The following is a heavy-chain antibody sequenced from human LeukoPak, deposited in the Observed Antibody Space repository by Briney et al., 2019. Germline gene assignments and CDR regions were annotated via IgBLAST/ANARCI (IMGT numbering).Heavy chain of an antibody. J-gene: IGHJ3*02. CDR3: TRVTLRSFDI. V-gene: IGHV3-7*04. D-gene: IGHD4-23*01. Sequence: GGSLRLSCAASGFTFTSYWMTWVRQAPGKGLEWVASIKQDESEKYYVDSVRGRFTISRDNAKNSLYLQMNSLRAEDTAVYYCTRVTLRSFDIWDQGTMVTVSS. CDR2: IKQDESEK. CDR1: GFTFTSYW.